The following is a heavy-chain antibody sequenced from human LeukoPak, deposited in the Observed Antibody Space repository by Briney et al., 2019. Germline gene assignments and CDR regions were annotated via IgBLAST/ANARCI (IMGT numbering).Heavy chain of an antibody. CDR1: GFTFSSYS. CDR3: ARRHLMGTARHFDY. V-gene: IGHV3-48*01. CDR2: ISSSSSTT. Sequence: GGSLRLSCAASGFTFSSYSMNWVRQAPGKGLEWVSYISSSSSTTYYADSVKGRFTISRDNAKNSLYLQMNSLRAEDTAVYYCARRHLMGTARHFDYWGQGTLVTVSS. J-gene: IGHJ4*02. D-gene: IGHD5-18*01.